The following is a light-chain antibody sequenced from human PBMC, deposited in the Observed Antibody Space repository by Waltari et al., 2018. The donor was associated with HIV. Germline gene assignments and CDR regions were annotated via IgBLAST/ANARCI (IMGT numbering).Light chain of an antibody. CDR1: SGSFSTSSY. Sequence: QTVVTQEPSFSVSPGGTVTLTCGLNSGSFSTSSYPSWYQQTPGQAPRTLIYSTNTRSSGVPDRFSGSILGNKAALTITGAQADDESDYYCVLYMGSGIWVFGGGTKLTVL. J-gene: IGLJ2*01. CDR3: VLYMGSGIWV. CDR2: STN. V-gene: IGLV8-61*01.